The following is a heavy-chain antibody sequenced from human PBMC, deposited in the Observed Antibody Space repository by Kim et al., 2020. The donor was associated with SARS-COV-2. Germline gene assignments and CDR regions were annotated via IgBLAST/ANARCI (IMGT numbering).Heavy chain of an antibody. D-gene: IGHD3-22*01. CDR1: GGSFSGYY. J-gene: IGHJ4*02. CDR3: ARVPIYDSSGYI. V-gene: IGHV4-34*01. Sequence: SETLSLTCAVYGGSFSGYYWSWIRQPPGKGLEWIGEINHSGSTNYNPSLKSRVTISVDTSKNQFSLKLSSVTAADTAVYYCARVPIYDSSGYIWGQGTLVTVSS. CDR2: INHSGST.